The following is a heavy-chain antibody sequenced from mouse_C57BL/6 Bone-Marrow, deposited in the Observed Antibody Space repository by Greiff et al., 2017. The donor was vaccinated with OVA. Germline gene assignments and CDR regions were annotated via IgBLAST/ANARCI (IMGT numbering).Heavy chain of an antibody. CDR1: GYTFTSYW. Sequence: VQLQQPGAELVMPGASVKLSCKASGYTFTSYWMHWVKQRPGQGLEWIGEIDPSDSYTNYNQKFKGKSTLTVDKSSSTAYMQLSSLTSEDSAVYYCALYYDWYFDVWGTGTTVTVSS. CDR2: IDPSDSYT. CDR3: ALYYDWYFDV. J-gene: IGHJ1*03. D-gene: IGHD1-1*01. V-gene: IGHV1-69*01.